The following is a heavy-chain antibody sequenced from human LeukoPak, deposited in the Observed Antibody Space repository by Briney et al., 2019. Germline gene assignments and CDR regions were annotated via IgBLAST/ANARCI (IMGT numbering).Heavy chain of an antibody. Sequence: PGGALRLSCAASGFIFSNCWMRWVRQAPGKGLEWVANIKYDGSGTYYVDSVKGRFTISRDNAKNSLFLQMNSLKTEDTAVYYCTTARGGDRYYYYYGMDVWGQGTSVTVSS. CDR3: TTARGGDRYYYYYGMDV. V-gene: IGHV3-7*03. D-gene: IGHD2-21*02. CDR1: GFIFSNCW. J-gene: IGHJ6*02. CDR2: IKYDGSGT.